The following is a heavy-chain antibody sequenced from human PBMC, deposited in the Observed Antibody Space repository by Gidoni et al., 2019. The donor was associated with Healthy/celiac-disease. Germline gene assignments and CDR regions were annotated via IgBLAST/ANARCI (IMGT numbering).Heavy chain of an antibody. J-gene: IGHJ3*02. Sequence: EVQLVESGGGLVQPGGSLRLSCSASGFTVSSYAMHWVRQAPGKGLEYVSAISSNGGSTYYADSVKGRFTISRDNSKNTLYLQMSSLRAEDTAVYYCVKSIEMATISTDAFDIWGQGTMVTVSS. V-gene: IGHV3-64D*06. CDR2: ISSNGGST. CDR3: VKSIEMATISTDAFDI. D-gene: IGHD5-12*01. CDR1: GFTVSSYA.